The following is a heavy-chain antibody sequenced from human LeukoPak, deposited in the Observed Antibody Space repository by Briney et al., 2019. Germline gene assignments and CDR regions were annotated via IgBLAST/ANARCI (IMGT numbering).Heavy chain of an antibody. CDR3: ARETVGATGFDY. Sequence: SETLSLTCTVSGGSISSYYWSWIRQPPGKGLEWIGYIYYSGSTNYNPSPKSRVTISVDTSKNQFSLKLSSATAADTAVYYCARETVGATGFDYWGQGTLVTVSS. CDR1: GGSISSYY. V-gene: IGHV4-59*01. D-gene: IGHD1-26*01. J-gene: IGHJ4*02. CDR2: IYYSGST.